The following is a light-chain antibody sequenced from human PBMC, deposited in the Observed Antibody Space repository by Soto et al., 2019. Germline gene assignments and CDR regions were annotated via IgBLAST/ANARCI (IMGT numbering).Light chain of an antibody. J-gene: IGLJ1*01. V-gene: IGLV1-44*01. Sequence: QSLLTQPPSASGTPGQRVTISCSGSSSNIGTYRVRLYQHFPVTAPRLLIYSDNQRPSGVPDRFSASKYGASASLAISGLQSEDEADFYCAAWDDSLNGCVFGTGTKVTVL. CDR2: SDN. CDR3: AAWDDSLNGCV. CDR1: SSNIGTYR.